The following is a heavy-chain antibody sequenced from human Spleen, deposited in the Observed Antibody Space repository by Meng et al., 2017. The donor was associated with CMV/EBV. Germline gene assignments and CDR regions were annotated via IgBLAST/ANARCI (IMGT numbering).Heavy chain of an antibody. J-gene: IGHJ4*02. D-gene: IGHD4-23*01. CDR1: TCTSYG. Sequence: TCTSYGISWVRQVPGQGLEWMGWISAYNGNTTYAQKLQCRVTMTTDTSTSTAYMELRSLRSDDTAVYYCARDRTTVVRSPGYWGQGTLVTVSS. CDR3: ARDRTTVVRSPGY. CDR2: ISAYNGNT. V-gene: IGHV1-18*01.